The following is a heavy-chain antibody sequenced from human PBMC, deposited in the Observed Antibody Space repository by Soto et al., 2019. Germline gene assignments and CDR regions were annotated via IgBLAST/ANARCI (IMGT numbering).Heavy chain of an antibody. Sequence: QVQLQESGPGLVKPSQTLSLTCTVSGGSITSGGYYWHWIRQHPVQGLEWIGYIFHSGSTHYNPSLKSRLTMSAETSKNQWPLRLTSVTAADTAVYYCARGGASFTGPAGYWGQGTLVTVSS. D-gene: IGHD3-16*01. CDR2: IFHSGST. CDR3: ARGGASFTGPAGY. V-gene: IGHV4-31*03. J-gene: IGHJ4*02. CDR1: GGSITSGGYY.